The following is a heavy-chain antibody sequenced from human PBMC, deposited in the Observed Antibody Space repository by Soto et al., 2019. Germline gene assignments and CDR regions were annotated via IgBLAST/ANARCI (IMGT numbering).Heavy chain of an antibody. CDR3: ARACSRAACPPHTSDY. V-gene: IGHV3-7*01. D-gene: IGHD2-15*01. CDR2: INQDESEK. CDR1: GFSLSDYW. J-gene: IGHJ4*02. Sequence: GGSLRLSCAASGFSLSDYWMSWVRQSPGKGLEWVANINQDESEKYFMDSVTGRFAISRDNAKNSLYLQMNRLRAEDTAVYYWARACSRAACPPHTSDYWGQGTLVTVSS.